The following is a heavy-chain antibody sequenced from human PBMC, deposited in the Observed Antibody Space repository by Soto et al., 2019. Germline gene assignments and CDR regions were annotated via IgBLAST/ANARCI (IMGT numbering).Heavy chain of an antibody. CDR3: ARLGITVTTHNYGMDV. D-gene: IGHD4-17*01. CDR1: GFTFSSYG. CDR2: IWYDGSNK. J-gene: IGHJ6*02. Sequence: GGSLRLSCAASGFTFSSYGMHWVRQAPGKGLEWVAVIWYDGSNKYYADSVKGRFTISRDKSISTAYLQWSSLKASDTAMYYCARLGITVTTHNYGMDVWGQGTTVTVSS. V-gene: IGHV3-33*01.